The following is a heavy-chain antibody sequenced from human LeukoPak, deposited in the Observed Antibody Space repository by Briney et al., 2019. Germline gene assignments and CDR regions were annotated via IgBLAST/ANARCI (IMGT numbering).Heavy chain of an antibody. CDR1: GGSISSGGYY. CDR3: ARGRNGVPAAMSPYYFDY. J-gene: IGHJ4*02. Sequence: SETLSLTCTVSGGSISSGGYYWSWIRQHPGKGLEWIGYIYYSGSTYYNPSLKSRVTISVDTSKNQFSLKLSSVTAADTAVYYCARGRNGVPAAMSPYYFDYWGQGTLVTVSS. CDR2: IYYSGST. V-gene: IGHV4-31*03. D-gene: IGHD2-2*01.